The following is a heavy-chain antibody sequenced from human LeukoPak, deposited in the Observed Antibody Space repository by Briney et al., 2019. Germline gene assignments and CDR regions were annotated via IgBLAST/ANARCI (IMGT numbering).Heavy chain of an antibody. CDR1: GGSISWYY. Sequence: SETLSLTCTVSGGSISWYYWSWIRQPPGKGLELIGYVHDRGSTNYSPSLKSRVSISVDTSKNQFSLKLSSVTAADTAVYYCARAYSSSLYWYFDLWGRGTLVTVPS. CDR3: ARAYSSSLYWYFDL. J-gene: IGHJ2*01. D-gene: IGHD1-26*01. V-gene: IGHV4-59*01. CDR2: VHDRGST.